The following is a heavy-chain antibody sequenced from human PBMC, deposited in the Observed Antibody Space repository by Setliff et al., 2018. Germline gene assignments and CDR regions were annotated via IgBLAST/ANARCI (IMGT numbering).Heavy chain of an antibody. V-gene: IGHV4-61*09. CDR3: AKDPSFTDYGDYPSLWFDP. J-gene: IGHJ5*02. Sequence: LSLTCTVSGGSISSGNYYWSWIRQPAGKGLEWIGHIQTSGTTNYNPSLESRVTILIDKSKNQFSLNLTSVTAADTAVYSCAKDPSFTDYGDYPSLWFDPWGQGTLVTVSS. CDR2: IQTSGTT. D-gene: IGHD4-17*01. CDR1: GGSISSGNYY.